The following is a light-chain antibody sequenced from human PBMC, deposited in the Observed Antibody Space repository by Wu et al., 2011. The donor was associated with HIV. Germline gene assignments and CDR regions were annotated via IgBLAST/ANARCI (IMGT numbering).Light chain of an antibody. Sequence: EIVLTQSPGTLSLSPGERGTLSCRASQSVSSSYLAWYQQKPGQAPRLLIYGASSRATGIPDRFSGSGSGTDFTLTISRLEPEDFAVYYCQQYGTSPFTFGPGTKVEMK. CDR1: QSVSSSY. CDR2: GAS. J-gene: IGKJ3*01. V-gene: IGKV3-20*01. CDR3: QQYGTSPFT.